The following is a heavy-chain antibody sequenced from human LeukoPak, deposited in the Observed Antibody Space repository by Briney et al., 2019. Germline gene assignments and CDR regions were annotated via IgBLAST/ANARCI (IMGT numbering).Heavy chain of an antibody. Sequence: PSETLSLTCTVSGGSISSYYWSWIRQPPGKGLEWIGYIYHSGSTYYNPSLKSRVTISVDRSKNQFSLKLSSVTAADTAVYYCARGEWEWPFDYWGQGTLVTVSS. J-gene: IGHJ4*02. CDR1: GGSISSYY. V-gene: IGHV4-59*12. D-gene: IGHD3-3*01. CDR3: ARGEWEWPFDY. CDR2: IYHSGST.